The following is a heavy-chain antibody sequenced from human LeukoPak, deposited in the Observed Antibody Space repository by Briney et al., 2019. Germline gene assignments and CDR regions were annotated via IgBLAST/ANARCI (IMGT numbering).Heavy chain of an antibody. J-gene: IGHJ4*02. V-gene: IGHV3-30*02. CDR1: GFTFSSYG. Sequence: PGGSLRLSCAASGFTFSSYGMHWVRQAPGKGLEWVAVIWYDGSNKYYADSVKGRFTISRDNSKNTLYLQMNSLRAEDTAVYYCAKSGIVVVPAAPTMDGYWGQGTLVTVSS. D-gene: IGHD2-2*01. CDR2: IWYDGSNK. CDR3: AKSGIVVVPAAPTMDGY.